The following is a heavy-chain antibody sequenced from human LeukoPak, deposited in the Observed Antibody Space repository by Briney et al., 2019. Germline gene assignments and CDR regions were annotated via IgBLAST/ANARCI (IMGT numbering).Heavy chain of an antibody. CDR2: IYPDDSDT. V-gene: IGHV5-51*01. D-gene: IGHD2-2*01. CDR1: GYSFTSYW. CDR3: ARLGCSITSCYSNGYYFDY. Sequence: GEAPKISCKGSGYSFTSYWIGWVRQMPGKGLGWVGIIYPDDSDTRYRPSFQGKLTISTDKSISTAYLQWLSLKASDTAMYYCARLGCSITSCYSNGYYFDYWGQGTLVTVSS. J-gene: IGHJ4*02.